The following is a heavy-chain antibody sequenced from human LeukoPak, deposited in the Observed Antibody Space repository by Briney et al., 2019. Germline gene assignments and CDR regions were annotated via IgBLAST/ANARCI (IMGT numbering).Heavy chain of an antibody. V-gene: IGHV4-39*01. CDR2: IYYSGST. CDR3: AKLSPFDI. CDR1: GGSISSSSYY. Sequence: SETLSLTCTVSGGSISSSSYYWGWIRQPPGKGLEWIGSIYYSGSTYYNPSLKSRVTISVDTSKNQFSLKLSSVTAADTAVYYCAKLSPFDIWGQGTMVTVSS. J-gene: IGHJ3*02.